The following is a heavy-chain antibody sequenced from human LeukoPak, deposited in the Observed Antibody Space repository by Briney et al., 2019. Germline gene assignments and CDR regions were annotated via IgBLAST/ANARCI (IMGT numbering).Heavy chain of an antibody. D-gene: IGHD2-15*01. Sequence: GGSLRLSCAASGFTVSSNYMSWVRQAPGKGLEWVSVIYSGGSTYYADSVKGRFTISRHNSKSTLYPQMNSLRAEDTAVYYCAREDRMSRVDPWGQGTLVTVSS. CDR3: AREDRMSRVDP. J-gene: IGHJ5*02. CDR2: IYSGGST. V-gene: IGHV3-53*04. CDR1: GFTVSSNY.